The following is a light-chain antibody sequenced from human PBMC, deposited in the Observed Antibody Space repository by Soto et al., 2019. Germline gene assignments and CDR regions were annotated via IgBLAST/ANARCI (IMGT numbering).Light chain of an antibody. CDR2: DAS. J-gene: IGKJ4*01. V-gene: IGKV1-33*01. Sequence: DIQLTQSPSFLSASVGDRVTITCRASQGISNYLNWYQQKPGKAPKLLIYDASNLETGVPSRFSGSGSGTDFTFTISSLQPEDTATYYCQQYDNLPTFGGGTKVDIK. CDR3: QQYDNLPT. CDR1: QGISNY.